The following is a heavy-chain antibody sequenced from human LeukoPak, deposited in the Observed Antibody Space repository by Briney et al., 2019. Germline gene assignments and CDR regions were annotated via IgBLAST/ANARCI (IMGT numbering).Heavy chain of an antibody. CDR1: GGSFSGYY. CDR3: ARVNWYYYYYYMDV. V-gene: IGHV4-34*01. J-gene: IGHJ6*03. Sequence: SETLSLTCAVYGGSFSGYYWSWIRQPPGKGLEWIGEINHSGSTNYNPSLKSRVTISVDTPKNQFSLKLSSVTAADTAVYYCARVNWYYYYYYMDVWGKGTTVTVSS. CDR2: INHSGST.